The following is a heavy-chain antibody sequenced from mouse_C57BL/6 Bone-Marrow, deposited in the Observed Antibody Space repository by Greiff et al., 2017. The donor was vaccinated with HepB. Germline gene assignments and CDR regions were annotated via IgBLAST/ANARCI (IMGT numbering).Heavy chain of an antibody. CDR3: ARCYYGSSFAWFAY. D-gene: IGHD1-1*01. CDR1: GYTFTSYW. J-gene: IGHJ3*01. V-gene: IGHV1-69*01. CDR2: IDPSDSYT. Sequence: QVQLKQPGAELVMPGASVKLSCKASGYTFTSYWMHWVKQRPGQGLEWIGEIDPSDSYTNYNQKFKGKSTLTVDKSSSTAYMQLSSLTSEDSAVYYCARCYYGSSFAWFAYWGQGTLVTVSA.